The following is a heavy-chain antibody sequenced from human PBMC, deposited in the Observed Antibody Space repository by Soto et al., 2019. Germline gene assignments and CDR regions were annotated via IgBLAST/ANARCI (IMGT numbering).Heavy chain of an antibody. CDR1: GYSCSSYW. CDR3: AILVGATTYGMGV. V-gene: IGHV5-10-1*01. Sequence: PGESLKISCKGSGYSCSSYWISWVRQMPGQGLEWMGRVDPSDSYTNYSPSFQGHVTISAEKPISTAYLQWSNLKAPDTAMYFCAILVGATTYGMGVWGQGTTVTVSS. CDR2: VDPSDSYT. J-gene: IGHJ6*02. D-gene: IGHD1-26*01.